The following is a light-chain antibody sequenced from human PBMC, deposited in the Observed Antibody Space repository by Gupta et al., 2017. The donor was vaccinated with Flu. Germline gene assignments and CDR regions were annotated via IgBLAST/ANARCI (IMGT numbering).Light chain of an antibody. Sequence: GDRVTITCRASQSISSYLNWYQQKPRRAPNLLIFAASSLQSGVPSRFSGSGSGTDFTLTINSLQPEDFATYYCQQSYSTPRTFGLGTKVEIK. CDR2: AAS. CDR3: QQSYSTPRT. J-gene: IGKJ1*01. V-gene: IGKV1-39*01. CDR1: QSISSY.